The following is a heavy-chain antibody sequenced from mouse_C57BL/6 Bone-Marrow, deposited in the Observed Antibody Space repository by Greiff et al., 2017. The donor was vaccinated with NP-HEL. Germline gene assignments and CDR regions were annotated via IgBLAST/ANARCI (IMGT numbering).Heavy chain of an antibody. CDR3: ARHEEKYYGSSFYWYFDV. CDR1: GYTFTEYT. D-gene: IGHD1-1*01. Sequence: VQLKQSGAELVKPGASVKLSCKASGYTFTEYTIHWVKQRSGQGLEWIGWFYPGSGSIKYNEKFKDKATLTADKSSSTVYMELSRLTSEDSAVYFCARHEEKYYGSSFYWYFDVWGTGTTVTVSS. V-gene: IGHV1-62-2*01. CDR2: FYPGSGSI. J-gene: IGHJ1*03.